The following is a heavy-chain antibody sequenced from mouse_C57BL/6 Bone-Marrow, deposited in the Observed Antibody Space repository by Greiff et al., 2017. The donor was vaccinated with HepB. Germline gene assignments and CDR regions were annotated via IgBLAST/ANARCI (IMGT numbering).Heavy chain of an antibody. V-gene: IGHV5-12*01. CDR3: ARHMGSTMITTRYFDV. J-gene: IGHJ1*03. D-gene: IGHD2-4*01. CDR1: GFTFSDYY. CDR2: ISNGGGST. Sequence: EVKVVESGGGLVQPGGSLKLSCAASGFTFSDYYMYWVRQTPEKRLEWVAYISNGGGSTYYPDTVKGRFTISRDNAKNTLYLQMSRLKSEDTAMYYCARHMGSTMITTRYFDVWGTGTTVTVSS.